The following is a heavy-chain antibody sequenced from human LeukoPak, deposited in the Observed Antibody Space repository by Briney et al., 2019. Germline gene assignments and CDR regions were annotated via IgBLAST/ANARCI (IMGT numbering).Heavy chain of an antibody. CDR3: AKGLYCSSTSCYFENYYYYYMDV. V-gene: IGHV3-33*06. CDR2: IWYDGSNK. J-gene: IGHJ6*03. D-gene: IGHD2-2*01. Sequence: PGGSLRLSCAAPGFTFSSYGMPWVRQAPGKGLEWVAVIWYDGSNKKYADSVKGRFTISRDNSKNTLYLQMNSLRAEDTAVYYCAKGLYCSSTSCYFENYYYYYMDVWGRGTTVTVSS. CDR1: GFTFSSYG.